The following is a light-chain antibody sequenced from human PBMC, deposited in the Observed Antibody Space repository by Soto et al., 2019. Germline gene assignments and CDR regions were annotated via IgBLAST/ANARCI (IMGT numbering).Light chain of an antibody. J-gene: IGLJ1*01. CDR2: DVT. V-gene: IGLV2-11*01. Sequence: QSALTQPRSVSGSPGQSLTISCTGTSSDVGGYNYVSWYQQYPGKVPKLMIYDVTKRPSGVPDRFSGSKSGNTASLTISGLQAEDEADYYCCSHAGSYTYVFGTGTNLTVL. CDR1: SSDVGGYNY. CDR3: CSHAGSYTYV.